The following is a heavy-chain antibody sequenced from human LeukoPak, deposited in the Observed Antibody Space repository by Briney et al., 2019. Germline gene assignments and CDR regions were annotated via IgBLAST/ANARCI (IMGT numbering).Heavy chain of an antibody. V-gene: IGHV3-7*03. CDR3: AKDYRAAAGTTIDY. D-gene: IGHD6-13*01. CDR2: IKEDGSER. Sequence: GGSLRLSCAASGFSFSSYWMTWVRQVPGKGLEWVANIKEDGSERKYVDSVKGRFTISRDNSKNSLYLQMNSLRTEDTALYYCAKDYRAAAGTTIDYWGQGTLVTVSS. CDR1: GFSFSSYW. J-gene: IGHJ4*02.